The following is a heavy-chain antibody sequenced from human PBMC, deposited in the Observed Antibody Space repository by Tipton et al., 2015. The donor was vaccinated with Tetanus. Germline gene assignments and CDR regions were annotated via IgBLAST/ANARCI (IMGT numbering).Heavy chain of an antibody. J-gene: IGHJ5*02. Sequence: TLSLTCTVSGGSVSSGSYYWSWIRQPPGKGLEWIGYIYYSGSTNYNPSLKSRATISVDTSKNQFSLKLSSVTAADTAVYYCAREGIAARRYWFDPWGQGTLVTVSS. D-gene: IGHD6-6*01. CDR2: IYYSGST. CDR3: AREGIAARRYWFDP. V-gene: IGHV4-61*01. CDR1: GGSVSSGSYY.